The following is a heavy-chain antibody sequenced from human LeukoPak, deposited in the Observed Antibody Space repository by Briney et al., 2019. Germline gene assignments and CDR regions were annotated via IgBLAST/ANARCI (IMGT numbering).Heavy chain of an antibody. CDR1: GGSFSGYY. Sequence: SETLSLTCAVYGGSFSGYYWSWIRQPPGKGLEWIGEINHSGSTNYNPSLKSRVTISVDTSKNRFSLKLSSVTAADTAVYYCASMHYDSSGYYYFDYWGQGTLVTVSS. CDR2: INHSGST. CDR3: ASMHYDSSGYYYFDY. J-gene: IGHJ4*02. V-gene: IGHV4-34*01. D-gene: IGHD3-22*01.